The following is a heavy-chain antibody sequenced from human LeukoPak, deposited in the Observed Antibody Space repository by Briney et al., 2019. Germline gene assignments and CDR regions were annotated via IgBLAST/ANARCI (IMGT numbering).Heavy chain of an antibody. J-gene: IGHJ5*02. V-gene: IGHV2-5*02. D-gene: IGHD3-10*01. Sequence: ESGPTLVKPTQTLTLTCTFSGFSLSTSGVGVGWIRQPPGKALEWLALIYWDDDKRYSPSLKSRLTITKDTSKNQVVLTMTNMDPVDTATYYCVHSINTMVRGVIKFDPWGQGTLVTVSS. CDR2: IYWDDDK. CDR1: GFSLSTSGVG. CDR3: VHSINTMVRGVIKFDP.